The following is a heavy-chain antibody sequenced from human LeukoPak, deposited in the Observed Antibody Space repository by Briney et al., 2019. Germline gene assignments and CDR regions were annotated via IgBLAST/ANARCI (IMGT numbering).Heavy chain of an antibody. CDR3: ARDIDNGDYVVY. D-gene: IGHD4-17*01. CDR2: IGSSGDIT. V-gene: IGHV3-23*01. Sequence: GGSLRLSCTTSGFTFSSYAMSWVRQAPGMGLEWVSSIGSSGDITYYADSVKGRFTISRDNSKNTLYLQMNSLRAEDTAVYYCARDIDNGDYVVYWGQGTLVTVSS. J-gene: IGHJ4*02. CDR1: GFTFSSYA.